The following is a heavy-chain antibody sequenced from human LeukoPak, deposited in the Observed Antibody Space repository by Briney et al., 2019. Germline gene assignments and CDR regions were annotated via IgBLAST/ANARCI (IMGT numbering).Heavy chain of an antibody. J-gene: IGHJ5*01. D-gene: IGHD3-10*01. CDR1: GFTFNKYW. Sequence: SGGSLRLSCATSGFTFNKYWLTWVRQAPGKGLEWVASIKGDGHEKNYVDSVKGRFSISRDNARNSLYLQMDSLRAEDTAVYYCAKEGAYPIITYDSWGQGALVTVSS. V-gene: IGHV3-7*01. CDR2: IKGDGHEK. CDR3: AKEGAYPIITYDS.